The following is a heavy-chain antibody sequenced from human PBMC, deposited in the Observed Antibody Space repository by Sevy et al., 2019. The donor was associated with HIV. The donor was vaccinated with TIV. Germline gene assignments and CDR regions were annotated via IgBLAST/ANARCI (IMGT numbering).Heavy chain of an antibody. Sequence: GGSLRLSCAASEFTFSDYYISWIRQAPGKGLEWVTYISSRGSTIYYADSVKGRFTISRDNAKNSLYLQMSSLRAEDTAVYYCARVRYTYGSYYFDYWGQGTLVTVSS. D-gene: IGHD5-18*01. CDR1: EFTFSDYY. CDR3: ARVRYTYGSYYFDY. V-gene: IGHV3-11*01. J-gene: IGHJ4*02. CDR2: ISSRGSTI.